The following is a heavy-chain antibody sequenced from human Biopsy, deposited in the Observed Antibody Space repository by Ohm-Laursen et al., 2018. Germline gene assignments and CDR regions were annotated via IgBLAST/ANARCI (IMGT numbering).Heavy chain of an antibody. CDR1: GYTFTSYG. V-gene: IGHV1-18*01. J-gene: IGHJ6*02. D-gene: IGHD1-1*01. CDR2: INTENGNT. CDR3: ARAKLEPVYYYYGMDV. Sequence: SVKVSCKASGYTFTSYGISWVRQAPGQGLEWMGWINTENGNTIYAQNLQGRVTMTADTSTSTAYMEVTSLRSDDTAVYYCARAKLEPVYYYYGMDVWGQGTTVTVSS.